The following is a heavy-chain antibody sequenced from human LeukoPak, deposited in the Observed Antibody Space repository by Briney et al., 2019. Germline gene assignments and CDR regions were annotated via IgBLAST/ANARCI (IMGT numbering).Heavy chain of an antibody. J-gene: IGHJ4*02. CDR1: RFTFSSYA. CDR3: AKGLGYDFWSGYYHFDY. CDR2: ISGSGVST. Sequence: GGSLRLSCAASRFTFSSYAMSWVRQAPGKGLEWVSAISGSGVSTYYADSVKGRFTISRDNSKNTLYLQMNSLRAEDTAVYYCAKGLGYDFWSGYYHFDYWGQGTLVTVSS. V-gene: IGHV3-23*01. D-gene: IGHD3-3*01.